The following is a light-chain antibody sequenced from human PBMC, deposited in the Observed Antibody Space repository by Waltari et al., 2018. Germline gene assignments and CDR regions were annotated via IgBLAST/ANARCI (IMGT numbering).Light chain of an antibody. CDR2: GVN. CDR3: QSYDTSLSVV. J-gene: IGLJ2*01. Sequence: QSVLTQPPSVSGAPGQRVTLSCTGSGSNLGEYAVHWYQHRPGKAPTLLIYGVNNRPSGVPDRFFGSKSGTSASLAITSLRAEDEGVYYCQSYDTSLSVVFGGGTKLTVL. V-gene: IGLV1-40*01. CDR1: GSNLGEYA.